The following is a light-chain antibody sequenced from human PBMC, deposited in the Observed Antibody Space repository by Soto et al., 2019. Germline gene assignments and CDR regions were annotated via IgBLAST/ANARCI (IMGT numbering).Light chain of an antibody. J-gene: IGLJ1*01. CDR1: SSDVDDYRY. CDR3: CSYVTTPEI. V-gene: IGLV2-11*01. Sequence: QSVLAQPRSVSGSPGQLLTISCTGTSSDVDDYRYVSWYQQYPGKAPKLVIYDGTKRPSGVPGRFSGSNSGNTASLTISGLQAEDEADYYCCSYVTTPEIFGTGTKVTVL. CDR2: DGT.